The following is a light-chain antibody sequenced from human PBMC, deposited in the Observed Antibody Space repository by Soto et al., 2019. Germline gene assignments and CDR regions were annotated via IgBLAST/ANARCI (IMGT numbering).Light chain of an antibody. V-gene: IGKV1-5*01. CDR2: DAS. CDR1: QSIGSW. Sequence: IQITQSPSTLSASVGDRVTITCRASQSIGSWLAWYQQQPGKAPKLLIYDASSLESGVPSRFSGSGSGTEFTLTISSLQPDDFATYYCQQYTNNPWTFGQGTKVDIK. CDR3: QQYTNNPWT. J-gene: IGKJ1*01.